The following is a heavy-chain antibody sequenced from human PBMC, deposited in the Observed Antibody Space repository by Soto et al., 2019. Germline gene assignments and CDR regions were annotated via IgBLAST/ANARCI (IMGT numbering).Heavy chain of an antibody. V-gene: IGHV1-69*01. J-gene: IGHJ6*02. CDR2: IIPLFGTA. CDR3: ARVSGLYGSGSYQRRASYYWYDMDV. CDR1: GGTFGSYA. Sequence: QVHLVQSGAEVKKPGSSVKVSCKASGGTFGSYAISWVRQAPGQGLEWMGGIIPLFGTANYAQKFQGRVTITADESTRTAYMELRSLRSEDTAVYFCARVSGLYGSGSYQRRASYYWYDMDVWGRGTTVTVSS. D-gene: IGHD3-10*01.